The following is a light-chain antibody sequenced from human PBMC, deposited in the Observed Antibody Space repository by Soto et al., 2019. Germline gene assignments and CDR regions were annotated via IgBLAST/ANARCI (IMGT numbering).Light chain of an antibody. Sequence: DIQMTQSPSTLSASVGDRVTITCRASQSISSWLAWYQQKPVKAPKLLIYDASSLEGGVPSRFSGSGSGTEFTRTISSLQPDDFATYYCQQYNSYPWTFGQGTKVEIK. CDR3: QQYNSYPWT. CDR2: DAS. J-gene: IGKJ1*01. CDR1: QSISSW. V-gene: IGKV1-5*01.